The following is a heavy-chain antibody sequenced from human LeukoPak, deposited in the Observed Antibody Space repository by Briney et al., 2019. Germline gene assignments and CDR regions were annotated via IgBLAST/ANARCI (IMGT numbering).Heavy chain of an antibody. D-gene: IGHD3-22*01. CDR2: IYYSGST. J-gene: IGHJ3*02. Sequence: SETLSLTCTVSGGSISSSSYYWGWIRQPPGKGLEWIGSIYYSGSTYYNPSLKSRVTISVDTSKNQFSLKLSSVTAADTAVYYCARQGRVSMIVVLIEDAFDIWGQGTMVTVSS. V-gene: IGHV4-39*01. CDR3: ARQGRVSMIVVLIEDAFDI. CDR1: GGSISSSSYY.